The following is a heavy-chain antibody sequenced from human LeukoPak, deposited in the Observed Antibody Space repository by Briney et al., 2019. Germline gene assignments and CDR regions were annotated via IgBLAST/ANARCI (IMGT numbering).Heavy chain of an antibody. Sequence: GRSLRLSCAASGFTFSGYWMTWVRQAPGKGLEWVANVNQDGNNKNYVESVKGRFTISRDNAKNSLYLQMNSLRAEDTAVYYCARVRHIVATLDYWGQGTLVTVSS. CDR1: GFTFSGYW. D-gene: IGHD5-12*01. V-gene: IGHV3-7*01. J-gene: IGHJ4*02. CDR3: ARVRHIVATLDY. CDR2: VNQDGNNK.